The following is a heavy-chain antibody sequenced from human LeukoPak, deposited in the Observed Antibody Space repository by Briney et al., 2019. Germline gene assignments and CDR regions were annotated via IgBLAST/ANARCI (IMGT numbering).Heavy chain of an antibody. Sequence: GGSLRLSCAASGFTFDDYAMHWVRQAPGKGLEWVSGISWNSGSIGYADSVKGRFTISRDNAKNTLYLQMNSLRAEDTAVYYCARELIVDYCSGGSCYFGAFDIWGQGTMVTVSS. D-gene: IGHD2-15*01. V-gene: IGHV3-9*01. CDR1: GFTFDDYA. CDR3: ARELIVDYCSGGSCYFGAFDI. J-gene: IGHJ3*02. CDR2: ISWNSGSI.